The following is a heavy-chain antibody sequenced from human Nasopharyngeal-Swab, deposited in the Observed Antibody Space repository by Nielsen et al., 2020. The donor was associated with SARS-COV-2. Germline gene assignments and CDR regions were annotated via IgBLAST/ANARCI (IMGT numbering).Heavy chain of an antibody. Sequence: GESLKISCAASGFTFSDYYMSWIRQAPGKGLKWVSYISSSGSTIYYADSVKGRFTISRDNAKNSLYLQMNSLRAEDTAVYYCARGPQVPAGNGWYWFDPWGQGTLVTVSS. CDR1: GFTFSDYY. CDR3: ARGPQVPAGNGWYWFDP. V-gene: IGHV3-11*04. CDR2: ISSSGSTI. J-gene: IGHJ5*02. D-gene: IGHD6-19*01.